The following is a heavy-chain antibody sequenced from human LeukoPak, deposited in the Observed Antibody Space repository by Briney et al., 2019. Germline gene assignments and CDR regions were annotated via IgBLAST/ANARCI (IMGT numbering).Heavy chain of an antibody. J-gene: IGHJ4*02. CDR1: GFTFSNYA. V-gene: IGHV3-23*01. CDR3: AKGGPGYSSGWYTDS. D-gene: IGHD6-19*01. CDR2: ISDSGEST. Sequence: PGGSLRLSCAAPGFTFSNYAMSWVRQAPGKGLEWVSAISDSGESTYYVDSVKGRFTISRDNSKNTLYLQMNSLGAEDTAVYYCAKGGPGYSSGWYTDSWGQGTLVTVSS.